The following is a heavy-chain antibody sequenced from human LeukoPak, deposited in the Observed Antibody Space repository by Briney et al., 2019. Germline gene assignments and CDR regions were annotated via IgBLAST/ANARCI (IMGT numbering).Heavy chain of an antibody. Sequence: ASVKVSCKASGYTFTSYYMHWVRQAPGQGLEWMGIINPSGGSTSYAQKFQGRVTMTEDTSTDTAYMELSSLRSEDTAVYYCATVGPVVVAATRRVAYYYYGMDVWGQGTTVTVSS. CDR2: INPSGGST. CDR1: GYTFTSYY. D-gene: IGHD2-15*01. CDR3: ATVGPVVVAATRRVAYYYYGMDV. V-gene: IGHV1-46*01. J-gene: IGHJ6*02.